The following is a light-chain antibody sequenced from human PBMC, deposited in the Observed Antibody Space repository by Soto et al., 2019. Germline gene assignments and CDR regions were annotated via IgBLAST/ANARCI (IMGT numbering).Light chain of an antibody. J-gene: IGLJ2*01. CDR3: QSYDSSLSGVV. CDR2: GNS. CDR1: SSNIGAGYD. V-gene: IGLV1-40*01. Sequence: QSVLTQPPSVSGAPGQRVTISCTERSSNIGAGYDVHWYQQLPGTAPKLLIYGNSNRPSGVPDRFSGSKSGTSASLAITGLQAEDEADYYCQSYDSSLSGVVFGGGTKLTVL.